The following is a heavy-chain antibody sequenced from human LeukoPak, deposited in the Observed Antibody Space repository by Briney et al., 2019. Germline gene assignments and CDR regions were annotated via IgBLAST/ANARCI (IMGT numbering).Heavy chain of an antibody. V-gene: IGHV3-33*01. J-gene: IGHJ4*02. CDR3: ARDPFGHQLLDY. CDR2: IWYDGSNK. CDR1: GFTFSSYG. D-gene: IGHD2-2*01. Sequence: PGRSLRLSCAASGFTFSSYGMHWVRQAPGKGLEWVAVIWYDGSNKYYADSVKGRFTISRDNSKNTLYLQMNSLRAEDTAVYYCARDPFGHQLLDYWGQGTLVTVSS.